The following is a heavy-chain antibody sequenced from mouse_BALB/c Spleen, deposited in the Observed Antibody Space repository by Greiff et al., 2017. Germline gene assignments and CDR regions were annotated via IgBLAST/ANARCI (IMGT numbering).Heavy chain of an antibody. CDR3: AIYYGNYVGYAMDY. CDR1: GYSITSDYA. J-gene: IGHJ4*01. CDR2: ITYSGTT. Sequence: EVKLVESGPGLVKPSQSLSLTCTVTGYSITSDYAWNWIRQFPGNKLEWMGYITYSGTTSYNPSLKSRISITRDTSKNQFFLQLNSVTTEDTATYYCAIYYGNYVGYAMDYWGQGTSVTVSS. D-gene: IGHD2-1*01. V-gene: IGHV3-2*02.